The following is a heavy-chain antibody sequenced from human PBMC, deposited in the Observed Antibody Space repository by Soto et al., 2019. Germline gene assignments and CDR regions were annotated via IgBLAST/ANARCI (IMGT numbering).Heavy chain of an antibody. CDR3: ARVYPSSSSSPGYFDY. D-gene: IGHD6-6*01. Sequence: KPSETLSLTCAVSGYSISSGYYWGWIRQPPGKGLEWIGSIYHSGSTYYNPSLKSRVTISVDTSKNQFSLKLSSVTAADTAVYYCARVYPSSSSSPGYFDYWGQGTLVTVSS. V-gene: IGHV4-38-2*01. J-gene: IGHJ4*02. CDR1: GYSISSGYY. CDR2: IYHSGST.